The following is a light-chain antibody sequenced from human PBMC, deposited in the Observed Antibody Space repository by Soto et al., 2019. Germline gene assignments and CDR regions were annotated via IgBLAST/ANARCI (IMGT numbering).Light chain of an antibody. CDR1: QSVTSSH. CDR2: ATS. Sequence: ELVLTQSPGTLSLSPGERATLSCRASQSVTSSHLAWYQRKPGQAPRLLIYATSTRATGVPDRFSGSGSGTGFTLPISRLEPEDFAVFYCQDFGSLPYTFGQGTKLQIK. V-gene: IGKV3-20*01. CDR3: QDFGSLPYT. J-gene: IGKJ2*01.